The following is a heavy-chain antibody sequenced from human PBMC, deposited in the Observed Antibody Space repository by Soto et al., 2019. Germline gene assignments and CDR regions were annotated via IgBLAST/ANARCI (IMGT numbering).Heavy chain of an antibody. CDR1: GDTSTSYY. J-gene: IGHJ5*01. D-gene: IGHD3-22*01. Sequence: NPSETLSLTCTVSGDTSTSYYWGWIRQAPGKGLEWIGHSHNSGTSTHNPSLNGRVTLSIDMSKKQFSLKLTSLTSADTAVYYCARDFYDSVGYTWFDSWSQGTLVTVSS. V-gene: IGHV4-59*01. CDR2: SHNSGTS. CDR3: ARDFYDSVGYTWFDS.